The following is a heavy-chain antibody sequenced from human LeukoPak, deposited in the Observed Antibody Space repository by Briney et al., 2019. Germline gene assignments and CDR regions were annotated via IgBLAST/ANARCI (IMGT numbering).Heavy chain of an antibody. CDR1: GGTFSSYA. D-gene: IGHD3-22*01. Sequence: GASVKVSCKASGGTFSSYAISWVRQAPGQGLEWMGGIIPIFGTANYAQKFQGRVTITTDESTSTAYMELSSLRSEDTAVYYCATVRDSTGYYPNSGDYWGRGTLVTVSS. J-gene: IGHJ4*02. CDR3: ATVRDSTGYYPNSGDY. CDR2: IIPIFGTA. V-gene: IGHV1-69*05.